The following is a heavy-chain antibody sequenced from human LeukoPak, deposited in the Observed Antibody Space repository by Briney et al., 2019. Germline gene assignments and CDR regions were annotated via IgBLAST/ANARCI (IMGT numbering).Heavy chain of an antibody. J-gene: IGHJ4*02. CDR3: ARHGYTDMHVDY. V-gene: IGHV4-59*08. Sequence: SETLSLTCTVSGGSISSYYWSWIRQPPGKGLEWIGYIYYSGSSNYNPSLKSRVTISVDASKNQFSLKLSSVTAADTAVYYCARHGYTDMHVDYWGQGTLVTVSS. CDR1: GGSISSYY. CDR2: IYYSGSS. D-gene: IGHD5-18*01.